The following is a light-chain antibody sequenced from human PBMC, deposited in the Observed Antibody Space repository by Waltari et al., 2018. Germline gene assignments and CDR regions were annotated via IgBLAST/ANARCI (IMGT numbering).Light chain of an antibody. CDR3: QTWDTNIVV. V-gene: IGLV4-69*01. J-gene: IGLJ2*01. CDR2: VNSDGEH. Sequence: QLLVTQSPSASASLGASVKLTCTLSSGHTSYAIAWNQHQSEKGPRFLMRVNSDGEHTRGAGIPDRVPGSRSGAERYLTIYSLQSEDEAVYHCQTWDTNIVVFGGGTKVTVL. CDR1: SGHTSYA.